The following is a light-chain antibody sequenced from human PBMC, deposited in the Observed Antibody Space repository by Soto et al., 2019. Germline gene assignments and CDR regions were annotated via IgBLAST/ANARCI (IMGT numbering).Light chain of an antibody. CDR2: DAS. J-gene: IGKJ4*01. CDR1: QTISTF. CDR3: QQTYSTFVS. Sequence: DTPITESPSALSACVRDRVTITCRSSQTISTFLHWFQQKPGKAPNLLIYDASSLQSGVPSRFSGSGSGTDFTLTISSLQPEDFGTYYCQQTYSTFVSFGGGSKVDIK. V-gene: IGKV1-39*01.